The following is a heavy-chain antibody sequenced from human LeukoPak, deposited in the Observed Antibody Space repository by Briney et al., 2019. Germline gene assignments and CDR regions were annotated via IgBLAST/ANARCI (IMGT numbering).Heavy chain of an antibody. J-gene: IGHJ4*02. CDR1: GESFSDYY. V-gene: IGHV4-30-4*08. Sequence: SETLSLTCAVYGESFSDYYWSWIRQPPGKGLEWIGYIYYSGSTYYNPSLKSRVTMSLDTSKNQFSLKLSSVTAADTAVYYCARDQGYYFDYWGQGTLVIVSS. CDR2: IYYSGST. CDR3: ARDQGYYFDY.